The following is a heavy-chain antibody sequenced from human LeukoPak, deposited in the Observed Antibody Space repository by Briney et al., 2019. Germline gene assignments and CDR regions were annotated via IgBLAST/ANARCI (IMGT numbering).Heavy chain of an antibody. CDR3: ARDDIVVVPAAPYYYYYYYMDV. CDR2: TYYRSKWYN. Sequence: SQTLSLTCAISGDSVSSNSVAWNWIRQSPSRGLEWLGRTYYRSKWYNDYAVSVKSRITINPDTSKNQFSLQLDSVTPEDTAVYYCARDDIVVVPAAPYYYYYYYMDVWGKGTTVTVSS. V-gene: IGHV6-1*01. J-gene: IGHJ6*03. CDR1: GDSVSSNSVA. D-gene: IGHD2-2*01.